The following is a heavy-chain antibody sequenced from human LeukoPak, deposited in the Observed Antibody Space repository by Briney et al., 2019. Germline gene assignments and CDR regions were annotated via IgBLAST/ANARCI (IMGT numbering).Heavy chain of an antibody. Sequence: PGGSLRLSCAASGFTFSSYAMSWVRQAPGKGLEWVSVISGSGGSIYYADSVKGRFTISRDNSKNMLYLQMNSLRVEDTAVYYCARESAVTMADYGMDVWGQGTTVTVSS. D-gene: IGHD4-17*01. CDR3: ARESAVTMADYGMDV. CDR2: ISGSGGSI. V-gene: IGHV3-23*01. CDR1: GFTFSSYA. J-gene: IGHJ6*02.